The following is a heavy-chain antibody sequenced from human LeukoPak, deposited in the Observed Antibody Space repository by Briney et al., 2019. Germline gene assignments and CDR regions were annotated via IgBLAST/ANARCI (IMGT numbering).Heavy chain of an antibody. J-gene: IGHJ5*02. CDR1: GFIFSSYE. V-gene: IGHV3-48*03. Sequence: VGSLRLSCAVSGFIFSSYEMNWVRQGPGKGLGWVSYINSGDSSIYYADSVKGRFTISRDNAKNSLYLQMNSLRAEDTAVYYCARGGGYGLSFDPWGQGTLVTVSS. CDR3: ARGGGYGLSFDP. CDR2: INSGDSSI. D-gene: IGHD3-22*01.